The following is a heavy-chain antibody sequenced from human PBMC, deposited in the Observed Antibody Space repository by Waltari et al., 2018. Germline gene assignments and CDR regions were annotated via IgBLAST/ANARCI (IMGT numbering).Heavy chain of an antibody. CDR2: INPLAGRT. Sequence: QVQLVQSGAEVKKPGASVKVSCKASGYTFTSYYMHWVRQAPGQGLAWMGRINPLAGRTSAAQNVQGRVTMTVDTSTSTVYLELSSLRSEETAVYYCARTGTRGTGNRRDYYFDYWGQGTLVTVSS. V-gene: IGHV1-46*01. D-gene: IGHD1-7*01. CDR1: GYTFTSYY. J-gene: IGHJ4*02. CDR3: ARTGTRGTGNRRDYYFDY.